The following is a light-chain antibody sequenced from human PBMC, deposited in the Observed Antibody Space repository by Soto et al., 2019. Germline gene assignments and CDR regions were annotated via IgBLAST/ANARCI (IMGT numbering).Light chain of an antibody. CDR3: ASWDDSLNGV. J-gene: IGLJ2*01. CDR2: SDN. CDR1: SSNIGSNT. V-gene: IGLV1-44*01. Sequence: QAVLTQPSSASGTLWLRVTISCSGSSSNIGSNTVNWYQQLPGTAPKLLIYSDNQRPSGVPDRFSGSKSGTSASLAISGLQSEDEADYYCASWDDSLNGVFGGGTKVTVL.